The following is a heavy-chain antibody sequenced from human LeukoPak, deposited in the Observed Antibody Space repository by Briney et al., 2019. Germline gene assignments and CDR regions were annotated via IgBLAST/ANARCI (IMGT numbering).Heavy chain of an antibody. V-gene: IGHV3-66*01. Sequence: AGGSLRLSCAASGFTVSSNYMSWVRQAPGKGLEWVSVIYSGGSTYYADSVKGRFTISRDNSKNTLYLQMNSLRAEDTAVYYCAKEGYYGSGSFPDSWGQGTLVTVSS. CDR3: AKEGYYGSGSFPDS. CDR1: GFTVSSNY. CDR2: IYSGGST. J-gene: IGHJ5*02. D-gene: IGHD3-10*01.